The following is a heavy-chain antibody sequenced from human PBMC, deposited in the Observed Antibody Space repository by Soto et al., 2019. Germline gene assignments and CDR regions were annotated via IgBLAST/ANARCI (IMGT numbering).Heavy chain of an antibody. J-gene: IGHJ5*02. CDR1: GYTFTSYY. CDR2: INPSGGST. V-gene: IGHV1-46*01. D-gene: IGHD3-3*01. Sequence: ASVKVSCKASGYTFTSYYMHWVRQAPGQGLEWMGIINPSGGSTSYAQKFQGRVTISVDTSKSQFSLKLSSVTAADTAVYYCARVPYYDFWSGYYPQGIHWFDPWGQGTLVTVSS. CDR3: ARVPYYDFWSGYYPQGIHWFDP.